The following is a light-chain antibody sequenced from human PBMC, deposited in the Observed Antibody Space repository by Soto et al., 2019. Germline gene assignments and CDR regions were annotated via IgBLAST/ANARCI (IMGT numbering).Light chain of an antibody. V-gene: IGKV3-15*01. CDR3: QQYDDWPPLT. Sequence: EIVMTQSPATLSVSPGERVTLSCRASQSVSSNLAWYQQKPGQAPRLLIYGASTRATGIPARFIGSGSGTEFTLTISSLQSEDFAVYYCQQYDDWPPLTFGGGTKVEIK. CDR2: GAS. J-gene: IGKJ4*01. CDR1: QSVSSN.